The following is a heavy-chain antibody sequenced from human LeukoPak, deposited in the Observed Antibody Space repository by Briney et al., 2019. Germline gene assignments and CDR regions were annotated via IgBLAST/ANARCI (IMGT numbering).Heavy chain of an antibody. Sequence: GGSLRLSCAASGFTFSSYAMSWVRQAPGKGLEWVSAISGSGGSTYYADSVKGRFTISRDNSKNTLYLQMNSLRAEDTAVYYCAKARNYYDSSGYYDYWGQGTLVTVSS. CDR2: ISGSGGST. J-gene: IGHJ4*02. V-gene: IGHV3-23*01. CDR1: GFTFSSYA. D-gene: IGHD3-22*01. CDR3: AKARNYYDSSGYYDY.